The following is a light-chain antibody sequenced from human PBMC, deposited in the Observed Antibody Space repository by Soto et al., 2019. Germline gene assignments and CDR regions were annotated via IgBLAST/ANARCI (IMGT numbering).Light chain of an antibody. CDR1: QSVSTN. Sequence: ETVMTQSPATLSVSPGERATLSCRASQSVSTNLAWYQQKPGQSPRLLIYGSSPRATGIPARFSGSGSGTEFTLTISSLQSEDFAVYYCQQYGSSPLTFGGGTKVDIK. J-gene: IGKJ4*01. V-gene: IGKV3-15*01. CDR2: GSS. CDR3: QQYGSSPLT.